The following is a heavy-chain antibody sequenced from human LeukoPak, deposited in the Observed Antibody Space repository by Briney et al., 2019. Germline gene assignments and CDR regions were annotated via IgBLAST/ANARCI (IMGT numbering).Heavy chain of an antibody. V-gene: IGHV3-23*01. CDR1: GFTFSSYA. Sequence: GGSLRLSCAASGFTFSSYAMSWVRQTPGRGLEWVSAISGSGGSTYYADSVKGRFTISRDNSKNTLYLQMNSLRAEDTAVYYCAGIAVAGTDYWGQGTLVTVSS. D-gene: IGHD6-19*01. CDR2: ISGSGGST. J-gene: IGHJ4*02. CDR3: AGIAVAGTDY.